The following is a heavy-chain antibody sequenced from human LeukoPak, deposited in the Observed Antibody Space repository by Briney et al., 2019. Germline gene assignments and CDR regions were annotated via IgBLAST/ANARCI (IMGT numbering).Heavy chain of an antibody. J-gene: IGHJ5*02. D-gene: IGHD4-17*01. V-gene: IGHV3-66*02. CDR3: ARDNGHGADWFDP. CDR1: GFTFSSNY. CDR2: IYSGGST. Sequence: GGSLRLYCAASGFTFSSNYMSWVRQAPGKGLEWVSVIYSGGSTYCADSVKGRFTISRDNSKNTLYLQMNSLRAEDTAVYYCARDNGHGADWFDPWGQGTLVTVSS.